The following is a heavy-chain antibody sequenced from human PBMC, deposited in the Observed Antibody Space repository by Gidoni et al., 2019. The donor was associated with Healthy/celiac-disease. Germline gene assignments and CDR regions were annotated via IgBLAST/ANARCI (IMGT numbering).Heavy chain of an antibody. D-gene: IGHD2-15*01. CDR3: ARDGGGYCSGGSCYFYWYLDL. Sequence: EVQLVESGGGLVQPGGSLILSCAASGFTFSTYAIHLVRQAPGKGLEYVEAMSSNGGSTYYANSVKGRFTISRDKSKNTRYLQMGSLRAEDMAVYYCARDGGGYCSGGSCYFYWYLDLWGRGTLVTVSS. CDR1: GFTFSTYA. V-gene: IGHV3-64*01. J-gene: IGHJ2*01. CDR2: MSSNGGST.